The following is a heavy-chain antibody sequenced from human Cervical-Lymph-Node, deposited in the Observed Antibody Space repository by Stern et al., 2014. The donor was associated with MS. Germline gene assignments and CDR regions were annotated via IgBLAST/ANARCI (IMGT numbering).Heavy chain of an antibody. CDR2: FYHSGST. CDR1: GYSISSGYY. D-gene: IGHD6-13*01. Sequence: QVQLQESGPGLVKPSETLSLTCTVSGYSISSGYYWGWIRQPPGKGLQWIGNFYHSGSTYYNPSLKRRVTISIDTSQNQFSLKLISVTAADTAVYYCAREEQQLVHGNWFDPWGQGTLVTVSS. J-gene: IGHJ5*02. V-gene: IGHV4-38-2*02. CDR3: AREEQQLVHGNWFDP.